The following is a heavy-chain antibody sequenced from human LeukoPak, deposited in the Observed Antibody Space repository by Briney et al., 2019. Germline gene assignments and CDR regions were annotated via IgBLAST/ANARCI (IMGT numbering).Heavy chain of an antibody. J-gene: IGHJ6*03. V-gene: IGHV4-61*02. CDR1: GGSISSGSYY. CDR2: IYTSGST. CDR3: AREINYYYYYMDV. Sequence: KPSETLSLTCTVSGGSISSGSYYWSWIRQPAGKGLEWIGRIYTSGSTNYNPSLKSRVTISVDTSKNQFSLKLSSVTAADTAVYYCAREINYYYYYMDVWGKGTTVTISS.